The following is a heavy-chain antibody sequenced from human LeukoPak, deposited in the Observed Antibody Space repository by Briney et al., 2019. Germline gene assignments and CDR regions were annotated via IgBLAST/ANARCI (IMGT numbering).Heavy chain of an antibody. CDR3: ASQLVFRSPFDY. J-gene: IGHJ4*02. CDR1: GFTFSAYS. Sequence: PGGSLRLSCAASGFTFSAYSMNWVRQAPGKGLEWVSYISSSSSTMFYADSVKGRFTISRDNAKNSLYLQMSSLRDEDTALYYCASQLVFRSPFDYWGQGTLVTVSS. V-gene: IGHV3-48*02. CDR2: ISSSSSTM.